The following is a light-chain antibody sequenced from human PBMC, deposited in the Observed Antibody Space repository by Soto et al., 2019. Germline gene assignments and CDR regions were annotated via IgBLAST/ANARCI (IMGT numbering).Light chain of an antibody. V-gene: IGLV1-40*01. CDR1: RSNIGAGYD. CDR3: QSYDSSLSGVG. J-gene: IGLJ2*01. Sequence: QSVLTQPPSVSGAPGQRVTISCTGSRSNIGAGYDVHWYQQFPGTAPKLLIYGNSNRPSGVPDRFSGSKSGTSASLAITGLQAEDEADYYCQSYDSSLSGVGFGGGTKVTVL. CDR2: GNS.